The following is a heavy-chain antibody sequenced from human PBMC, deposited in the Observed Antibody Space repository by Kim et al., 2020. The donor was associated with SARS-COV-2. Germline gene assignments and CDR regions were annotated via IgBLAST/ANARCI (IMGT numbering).Heavy chain of an antibody. Sequence: SETLSLTCAVYGGSFSGYYWSWIRQPPGKGLEWIGEINHSGSTNYNPSLKSRVTISVDTSKNQFSLKLSSVTAADTAVYYCASTAVAGTHDAFDIWGQGTMVTVSS. CDR1: GGSFSGYY. CDR2: INHSGST. V-gene: IGHV4-34*01. CDR3: ASTAVAGTHDAFDI. D-gene: IGHD6-19*01. J-gene: IGHJ3*02.